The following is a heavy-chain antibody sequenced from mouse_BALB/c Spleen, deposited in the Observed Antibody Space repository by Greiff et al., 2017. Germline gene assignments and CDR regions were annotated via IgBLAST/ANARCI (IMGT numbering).Heavy chain of an antibody. CDR3: AREMLPYAMDY. Sequence: EEQLVESGAGLVQPGGSRKLSCAASGFTFSSFGMHWVRQAPEKGLEWVAYISSGSSTIYYADTVKGRFTISRDNPKNTLFLQMTSLTSEDTAMYYCAREMLPYAMDYWGQGTSVTVSS. J-gene: IGHJ4*01. CDR2: ISSGSSTI. V-gene: IGHV5-17*02. CDR1: GFTFSSFG.